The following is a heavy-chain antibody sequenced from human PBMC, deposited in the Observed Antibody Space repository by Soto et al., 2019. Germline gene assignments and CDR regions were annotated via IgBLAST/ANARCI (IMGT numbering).Heavy chain of an antibody. CDR1: GGTFSSYA. J-gene: IGHJ6*02. Sequence: EASVKVSCKASGGTFSSYAISCVRQAPGQGLEWMGGIIPIFGTANYAQKSQGRVTITADKSTSTAYMELSSLRSEDTAVYYCARSPSYYYYGMDVWGQGTTVTVSS. CDR3: ARSPSYYYYGMDV. CDR2: IIPIFGTA. V-gene: IGHV1-69*06.